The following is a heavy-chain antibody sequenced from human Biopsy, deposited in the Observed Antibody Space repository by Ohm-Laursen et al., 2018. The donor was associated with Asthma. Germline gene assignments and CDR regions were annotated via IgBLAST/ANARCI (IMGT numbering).Heavy chain of an antibody. V-gene: IGHV1-69*13. CDR1: GGTFSTFT. CDR3: ARVLTTEEGDTWFDP. J-gene: IGHJ5*02. D-gene: IGHD4-11*01. Sequence: SVKVSCKASGGTFSTFTITWVRQAPGQALEWMGGIIPMFGTTKYTQKFQARASITADEATSTVYMELSSLRSEDTAVYYCARVLTTEEGDTWFDPWGQGTLVTVSS. CDR2: IIPMFGTT.